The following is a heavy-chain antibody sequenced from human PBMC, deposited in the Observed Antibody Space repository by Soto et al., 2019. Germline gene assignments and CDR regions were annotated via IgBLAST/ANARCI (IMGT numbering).Heavy chain of an antibody. CDR1: GGTFSSYA. V-gene: IGHV1-69*13. J-gene: IGHJ6*02. CDR2: IIPIFGTA. CDR3: ASRIKRQDIVVVPAASMDV. D-gene: IGHD2-2*01. Sequence: SVKVSCKASGGTFSSYAISWVRQAPGQGLEWMGGIIPIFGTANYAQKFQGRVTITADESTSTAYMELSSLRSEDTAVYYCASRIKRQDIVVVPAASMDVWGQGTTVTVSS.